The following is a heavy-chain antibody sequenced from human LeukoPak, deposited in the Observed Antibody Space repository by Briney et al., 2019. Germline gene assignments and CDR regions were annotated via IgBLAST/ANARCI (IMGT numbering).Heavy chain of an antibody. CDR3: ARGYSSGYSPFDY. V-gene: IGHV1-46*01. Sequence: ASVKVSCKASGYTFTSYYMHWVRQAPGQGLEWMGIINPSGGSTSYAQKFQGRITMTRDTSTRTVYMELSSLRSEDTAIYYCARGYSSGYSPFDYWGQGTLVTVSS. CDR1: GYTFTSYY. CDR2: INPSGGST. J-gene: IGHJ4*02. D-gene: IGHD3-22*01.